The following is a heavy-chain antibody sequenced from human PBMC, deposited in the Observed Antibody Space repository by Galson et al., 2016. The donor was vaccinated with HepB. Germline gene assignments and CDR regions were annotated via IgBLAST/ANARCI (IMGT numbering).Heavy chain of an antibody. CDR3: ARIGRDITMVQGVTTYYYYARDV. V-gene: IGHV1-46*03. CDR2: INPSGGTT. Sequence: SVKVSCKASGYTFISYNMPWVRQAPGQGLEWMGIINPSGGTTTYAQKFQGRVTMTRDTSTSTVYMELSSLRSEDTAVYYCARIGRDITMVQGVTTYYYYARDVWGKGTTVTVSS. J-gene: IGHJ6*04. D-gene: IGHD3-10*01. CDR1: GYTFISYN.